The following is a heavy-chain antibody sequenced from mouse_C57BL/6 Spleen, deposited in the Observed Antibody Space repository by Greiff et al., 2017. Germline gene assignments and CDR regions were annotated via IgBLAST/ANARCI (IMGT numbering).Heavy chain of an antibody. CDR2: IDPSDSYT. V-gene: IGHV1-69*01. Sequence: QVQLQQPGAELVMPGASVKLSCKASGYTFPSYWMHWVKQRPGQGLEWIGEIDPSDSYTNYNQKFKGKSTLTVDKSSSTAYMQLSSLTSEDSAVYYCAQRGGGSYCYFDVWGTGTTVTVSS. CDR1: GYTFPSYW. CDR3: AQRGGGSYCYFDV. D-gene: IGHD1-1*01. J-gene: IGHJ1*03.